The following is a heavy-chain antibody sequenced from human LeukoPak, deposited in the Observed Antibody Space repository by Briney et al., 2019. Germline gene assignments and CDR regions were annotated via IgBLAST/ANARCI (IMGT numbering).Heavy chain of an antibody. D-gene: IGHD6-19*01. CDR3: AKVRGSSGPQCGMDV. Sequence: GGSLRLSCAASGFTFSTYAMTWVRQAPGKGLEWVSTISGSGGSTYYADSVKGRFTISRDNSKNTVFLQMNSLRAEAAAVYYCAKVRGSSGPQCGMDVWGQGTTVTVSS. CDR1: GFTFSTYA. V-gene: IGHV3-23*01. CDR2: ISGSGGST. J-gene: IGHJ6*02.